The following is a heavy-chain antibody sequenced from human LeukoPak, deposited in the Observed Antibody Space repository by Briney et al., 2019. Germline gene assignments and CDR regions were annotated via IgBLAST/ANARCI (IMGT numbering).Heavy chain of an antibody. CDR3: ARDWCGGGSCYYFDH. Sequence: GGSLRLSCAASGFTFSRYWMHWVRRAPGKGLVWVSRINNDGNTTRYADSVKGRFTISRDNSKNTLYLQMNSLRAEDTPVYYCARDWCGGGSCYYFDHWGQGTLVTVSS. D-gene: IGHD2-15*01. CDR2: INNDGNTT. J-gene: IGHJ4*02. V-gene: IGHV3-74*01. CDR1: GFTFSRYW.